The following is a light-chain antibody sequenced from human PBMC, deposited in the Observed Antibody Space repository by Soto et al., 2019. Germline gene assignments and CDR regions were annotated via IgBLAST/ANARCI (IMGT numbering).Light chain of an antibody. CDR3: QARTNWPPYT. V-gene: IGKV3-11*01. Sequence: EIALTQSPATLSLSPGERATLSCRASQSVSSSLAWYQQEPGQAPRLVIYDASNRATGIPARFSGSGSGTDFTLTISSLEPEDFAVYYCQARTNWPPYTFGQGTKLEIK. CDR1: QSVSSS. J-gene: IGKJ2*01. CDR2: DAS.